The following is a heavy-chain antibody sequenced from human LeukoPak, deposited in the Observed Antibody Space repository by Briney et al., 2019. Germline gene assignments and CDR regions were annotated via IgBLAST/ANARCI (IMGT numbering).Heavy chain of an antibody. CDR3: ARMNYGDYEEAFDI. Sequence: ESGPAPVKPTQTLTLTCTFSGFSLRTSGMCVSWIRQPPGKALEWLARIDWDDDKYYSTSLKTRLTISKDTSKNQVVLTMTNMDPVDTATYYCARMNYGDYEEAFDIWGQGTMVTVSS. V-gene: IGHV2-70*11. D-gene: IGHD4-17*01. CDR1: GFSLRTSGMC. J-gene: IGHJ3*02. CDR2: IDWDDDK.